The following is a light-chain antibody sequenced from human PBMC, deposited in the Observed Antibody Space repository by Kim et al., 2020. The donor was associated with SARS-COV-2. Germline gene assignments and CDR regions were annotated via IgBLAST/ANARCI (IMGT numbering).Light chain of an antibody. Sequence: PGKRARIPWDGFNIGVKGVHWYQHKPGQAPLLVISYDSDRPSGIPERFSGSNSGNTATLIITRVEAGDEADYYCQVWDATTDDFYVFGTGTKVTVL. V-gene: IGLV3-21*04. J-gene: IGLJ1*01. CDR2: YDS. CDR3: QVWDATTDDFYV. CDR1: NIGVKG.